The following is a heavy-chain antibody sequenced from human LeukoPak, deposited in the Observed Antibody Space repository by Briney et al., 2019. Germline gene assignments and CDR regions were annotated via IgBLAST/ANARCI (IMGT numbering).Heavy chain of an antibody. CDR2: IYNSGST. CDR1: GGSISTYY. Sequence: SETLSLTCTDSGGSISTYYWSWIRQPPGKGLEWIGYIYNSGSTNYNPSLQSRVTISVDTSKNQFSLRLTSVTAADTAVYYCAKAVAAAGRFGFDPWGQGTLVTVSS. D-gene: IGHD6-13*01. CDR3: AKAVAAAGRFGFDP. J-gene: IGHJ5*02. V-gene: IGHV4-59*01.